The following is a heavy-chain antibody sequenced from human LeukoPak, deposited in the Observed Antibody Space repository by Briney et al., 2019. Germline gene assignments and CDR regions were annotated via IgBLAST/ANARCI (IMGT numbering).Heavy chain of an antibody. J-gene: IGHJ6*03. V-gene: IGHV4-59*01. Sequence: SETLSLTCTVSGGSISSYFWSWIRQPPGKGLQWIGYIYYSGSTIYNPSLKSRVTISVDTSKNQFSLKLSSVTAADTALYYCARASEDYYYYYMDVWGKGTTVTISS. CDR3: ARASEDYYYYYMDV. CDR2: IYYSGST. CDR1: GGSISSYF. D-gene: IGHD1-14*01.